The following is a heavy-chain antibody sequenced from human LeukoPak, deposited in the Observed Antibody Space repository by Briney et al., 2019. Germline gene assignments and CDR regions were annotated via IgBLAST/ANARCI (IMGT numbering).Heavy chain of an antibody. Sequence: GASVKVSCKASGFTFTSYGISWVRQAPGQGLEWMGLIITYNGSTKYAQNLQGRVTMTTDTSTNIAYMEVRSLRSDDTAVYYCAKTTVTSEDYYYYYMDVWGKGTTVTVSS. CDR3: AKTTVTSEDYYYYYMDV. V-gene: IGHV1-18*01. J-gene: IGHJ6*03. CDR2: IITYNGST. CDR1: GFTFTSYG. D-gene: IGHD4-17*01.